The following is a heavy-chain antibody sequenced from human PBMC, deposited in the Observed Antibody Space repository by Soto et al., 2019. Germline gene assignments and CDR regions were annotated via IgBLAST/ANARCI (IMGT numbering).Heavy chain of an antibody. J-gene: IGHJ4*02. CDR3: ASVPPLYESSGYYNELTFDY. Sequence: SVKVSCKASGGTFSSYAISWVRQAPGQGLEWMGGIIPIFGTANYAQKFQGRVTITADESTSTAYMELSSLRSEDTAVYYCASVPPLYESSGYYNELTFDYWGQGTLVTVSS. D-gene: IGHD3-22*01. CDR2: IIPIFGTA. V-gene: IGHV1-69*13. CDR1: GGTFSSYA.